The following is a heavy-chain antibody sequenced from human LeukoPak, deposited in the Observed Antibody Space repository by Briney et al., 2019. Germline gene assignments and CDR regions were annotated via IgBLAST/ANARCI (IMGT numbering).Heavy chain of an antibody. J-gene: IGHJ4*02. Sequence: SETLSLTCTVSGGAVSSSIYYWGWIRQPPGKGLEWIGSIYYSGSTSYNPSLKSRVTISVDTSKNQFSLKLTSVTAADTAVYYCASRNDILTGYVFDFWGQGTLVTVSS. CDR1: GGAVSSSIYY. CDR2: IYYSGST. CDR3: ASRNDILTGYVFDF. V-gene: IGHV4-39*01. D-gene: IGHD3-9*01.